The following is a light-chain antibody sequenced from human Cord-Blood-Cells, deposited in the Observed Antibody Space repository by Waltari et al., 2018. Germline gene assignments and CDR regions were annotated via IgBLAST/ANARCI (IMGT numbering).Light chain of an antibody. CDR3: QQYYSTPLT. J-gene: IGKJ4*01. V-gene: IGKV4-1*01. CDR2: WAS. CDR1: PSVLYSSNNKNY. Sequence: DIVMTQSPDSLAVSLGERATINCKSSPSVLYSSNNKNYLAWYQQKPGQPPKLLIYWASTRESGVPDRFRGSGSGTDFTLTISSLQAEDLAVYYCQQYYSTPLTFGGGTKVEIK.